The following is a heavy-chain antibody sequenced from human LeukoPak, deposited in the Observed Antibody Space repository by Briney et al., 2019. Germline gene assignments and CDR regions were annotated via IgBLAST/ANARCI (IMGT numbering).Heavy chain of an antibody. J-gene: IGHJ3*02. CDR2: ISDSGGRT. CDR3: ARDGSRYYYDSSAFDI. V-gene: IGHV3-23*01. D-gene: IGHD3-22*01. CDR1: GITLSNYG. Sequence: PGGSLRLSCAVSGITLSNYGMSWVRQAPGKGLEWVAGISDSGGRTKYADSVKGRFTIARDNRKNTLYLQMNSLRAEDTAVYYCARDGSRYYYDSSAFDIWGQGTMVSVSS.